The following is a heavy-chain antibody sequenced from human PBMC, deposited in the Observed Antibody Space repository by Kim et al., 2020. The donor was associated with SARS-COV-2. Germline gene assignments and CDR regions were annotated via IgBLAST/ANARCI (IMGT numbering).Heavy chain of an antibody. CDR2: ISSSSSYI. J-gene: IGHJ6*02. CDR3: AREMERKLQYNYYYYYGMDV. D-gene: IGHD4-4*01. Sequence: GGSLRLSCAASGFTFSSYSMNWVRQAPGKGLEWVSSISSSSSYIYYADSVKGRFTISRDNAKNSLYLQMNSLRAEDTAVYYCAREMERKLQYNYYYYYGMDVWGQGTTVTVSS. CDR1: GFTFSSYS. V-gene: IGHV3-21*01.